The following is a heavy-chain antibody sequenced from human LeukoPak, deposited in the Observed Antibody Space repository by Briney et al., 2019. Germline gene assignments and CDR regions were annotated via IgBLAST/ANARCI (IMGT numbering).Heavy chain of an antibody. CDR1: GFTFSIYS. V-gene: IGHV3-21*01. Sequence: GGSLRLSCAASGFTFSIYSMNWVRQAPGRGLEWVSLISGTSSYIYYADSVKGRFTISRDSAKNSLYLQMNSLRAEDTAVYYCARAPGYGGKSGIDYWGQGTLVTVCS. CDR3: ARAPGYGGKSGIDY. J-gene: IGHJ4*02. D-gene: IGHD4-23*01. CDR2: ISGTSSYI.